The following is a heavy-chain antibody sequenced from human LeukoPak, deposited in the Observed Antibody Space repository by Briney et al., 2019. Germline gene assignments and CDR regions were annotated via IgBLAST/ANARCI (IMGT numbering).Heavy chain of an antibody. J-gene: IGHJ3*02. CDR2: ISAYNGNT. V-gene: IGHV1-18*01. CDR1: GYTFTSYG. D-gene: IGHD3-3*01. CDR3: ARVYYDFRSGYEYDAFDI. Sequence: GASVKVSCKASGYTFTSYGISWVRQAPGQRLEWMGWISAYNGNTNYAQKLQGRVTMTTDTSTSTAYMELRSLRSDDTAVYYCARVYYDFRSGYEYDAFDIWGQGTMVTVSS.